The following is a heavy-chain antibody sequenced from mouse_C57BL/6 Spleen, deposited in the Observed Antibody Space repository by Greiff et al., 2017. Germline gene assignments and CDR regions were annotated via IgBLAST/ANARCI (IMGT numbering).Heavy chain of an antibody. V-gene: IGHV1-82*01. D-gene: IGHD2-1*01. CDR2: IYPGDGDT. J-gene: IGHJ2*01. CDR3: ARGNGYHFGC. CDR1: GYAFSSSW. Sequence: QVQLKESGPELVKPGASVKISCKASGYAFSSSWMNWVKQRPGKGLEWIGRIYPGDGDTNYNGKFKGKATLTADKSSSTAYMQLSSLTSEDSAVYLCARGNGYHFGCWGKGATLTVS.